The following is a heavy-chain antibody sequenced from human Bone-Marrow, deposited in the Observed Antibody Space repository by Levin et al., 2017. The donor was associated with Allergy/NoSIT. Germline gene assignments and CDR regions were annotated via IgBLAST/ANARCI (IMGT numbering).Heavy chain of an antibody. Sequence: SETLSLTCTVSGGSISGSNYYWAWIRQPPGKELEWIGSVYYSGNTFYSPSLENRVTISVDTSKKQFSLKLNSATAADTAVYVCARDPQALARRGYFDLWGQGTLVAASS. CDR2: VYYSGNT. D-gene: IGHD5-12*01. J-gene: IGHJ4*02. CDR3: ARDPQALARRGYFDL. CDR1: GGSISGSNYY. V-gene: IGHV4-39*07.